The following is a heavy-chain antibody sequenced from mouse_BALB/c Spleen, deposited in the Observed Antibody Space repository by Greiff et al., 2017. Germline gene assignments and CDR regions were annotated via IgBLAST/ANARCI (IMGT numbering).Heavy chain of an antibody. V-gene: IGHV5-17*02. J-gene: IGHJ3*01. CDR2: ISSGSSTI. CDR3: ARSYGSRKFAY. Sequence: EVKVVESGGGLVQPGGSRKLSCAASGFTFSSFGMHWVRQAPEKGLEWVAYISSGSSTIYYADTVKGRFTISRDNPKNTLFLQMTSLRSEDTAMYYCARSYGSRKFAYWGQGTLVTVSA. CDR1: GFTFSSFG. D-gene: IGHD1-1*01.